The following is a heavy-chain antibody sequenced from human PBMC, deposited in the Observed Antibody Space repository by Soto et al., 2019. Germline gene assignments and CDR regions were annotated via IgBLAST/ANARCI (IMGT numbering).Heavy chain of an antibody. D-gene: IGHD4-17*01. Sequence: QLQLQESGPGLVKPSETLSLTCTVSGGSISSSSYYWGWIRQPPGKGLEWIGSIYYSGSTYYNPSLKSRVTISVDTSKNQFSLKLSSVTAADTAVYYCARHYPNGDYVEVWFDPWGQGTLVTVSS. CDR3: ARHYPNGDYVEVWFDP. J-gene: IGHJ5*02. V-gene: IGHV4-39*01. CDR1: GGSISSSSYY. CDR2: IYYSGST.